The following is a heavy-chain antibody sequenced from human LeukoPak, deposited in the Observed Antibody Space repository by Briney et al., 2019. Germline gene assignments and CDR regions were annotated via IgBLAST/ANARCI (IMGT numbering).Heavy chain of an antibody. J-gene: IGHJ4*02. D-gene: IGHD5-18*01. CDR2: ISGSGGST. V-gene: IGHV3-23*01. CDR3: AKRGYSYGYALDY. Sequence: GGSLRLSCAASGFTFSSYAMSWVRQAPGKGQEWVSAISGSGGSTYYADSVKGRFTISRDNSKNTLYLQMNSLRAEDTAVYYCAKRGYSYGYALDYWGQGTLVTVSS. CDR1: GFTFSSYA.